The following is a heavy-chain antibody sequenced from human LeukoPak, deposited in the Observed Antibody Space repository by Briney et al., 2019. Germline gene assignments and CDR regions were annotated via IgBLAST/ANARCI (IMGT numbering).Heavy chain of an antibody. J-gene: IGHJ4*02. V-gene: IGHV4-31*03. D-gene: IGHD2-15*01. CDR2: IYYSGST. Sequence: PSQTLSLTCTVSGGSISSGGYYWSWIRQHPGKGLEWIGYIYYSGSTYYNPSLKSRVTISVDTSKNQFSLKLSSVTAADTAVYYCARESFYCSGGSCYSSFKYYWGQGTLVTVSS. CDR1: GGSISSGGYY. CDR3: ARESFYCSGGSCYSSFKYY.